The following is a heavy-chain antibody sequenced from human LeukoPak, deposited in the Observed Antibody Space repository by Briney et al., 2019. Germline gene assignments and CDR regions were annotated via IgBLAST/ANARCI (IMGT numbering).Heavy chain of an antibody. CDR1: GFTFSSYE. D-gene: IGHD5-18*01. CDR2: ISSGGGYT. Sequence: PGGSLSLSCAASGFTFSSYEMNWVRQAPAKGLEWVSSISSGGGYTYYADSVKGRFTISRDNSKNTLYRQMNSLRAGDTAVYYCATYYTTMARYFDYWGQGALVTVSS. CDR3: ATYYTTMARYFDY. J-gene: IGHJ4*02. V-gene: IGHV3-23*01.